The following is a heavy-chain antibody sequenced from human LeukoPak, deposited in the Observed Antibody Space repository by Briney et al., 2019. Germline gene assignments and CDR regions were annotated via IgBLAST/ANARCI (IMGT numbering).Heavy chain of an antibody. Sequence: ASVKVSCKASGYTFTSYYMHWVRQAPGQWLEWMGIINPSGGSTSYAQKFQGRVTMTRDTSTSTVYMELSSLRSEDTAVYYCAGGGCSGGSCYSEAFDIWGQGTMVTVSS. CDR2: INPSGGST. CDR3: AGGGCSGGSCYSEAFDI. CDR1: GYTFTSYY. V-gene: IGHV1-46*01. D-gene: IGHD2-15*01. J-gene: IGHJ3*02.